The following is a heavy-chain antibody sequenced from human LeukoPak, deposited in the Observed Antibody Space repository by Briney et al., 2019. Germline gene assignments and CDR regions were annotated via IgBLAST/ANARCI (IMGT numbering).Heavy chain of an antibody. J-gene: IGHJ3*02. Sequence: SETLSLTCTVSGGSISSYFWTWIRQPAGRGLEWIGHIYSSGSFKYNPSLKSRVTMSIDTSKNQLSLKLNSVTAADTAVYYCARSGGSSSGSLGLWYSDIWGQGTMVTVSS. V-gene: IGHV4-4*07. D-gene: IGHD6-19*01. CDR2: IYSSGSF. CDR3: ARSGGSSSGSLGLWYSDI. CDR1: GGSISSYF.